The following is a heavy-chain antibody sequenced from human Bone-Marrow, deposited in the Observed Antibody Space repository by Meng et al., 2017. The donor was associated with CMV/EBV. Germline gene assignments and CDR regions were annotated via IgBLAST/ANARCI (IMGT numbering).Heavy chain of an antibody. CDR1: GYTFTGYY. Sequence: ASVKVSCKASGYTFTGYYMHWVRPAPGQGLEWMGWINPNSGGTNYAQKFQGRVTMTRDTSISTAYMELSRLRSDDTAVYYCARLARLSSRGYCSSTSCHYYYYGMDVWGQGTAVTVSS. J-gene: IGHJ6*02. D-gene: IGHD2-2*01. CDR3: ARLARLSSRGYCSSTSCHYYYYGMDV. V-gene: IGHV1-2*02. CDR2: INPNSGGT.